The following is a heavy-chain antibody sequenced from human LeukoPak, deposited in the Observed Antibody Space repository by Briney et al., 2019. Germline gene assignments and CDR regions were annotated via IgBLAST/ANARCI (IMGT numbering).Heavy chain of an antibody. CDR2: IYYSGST. D-gene: IGHD4-23*01. CDR3: ARQPAAREITPPGY. Sequence: SETLSLTCTVSGGSISSSSYYWGWIRQPPGKGLEWIGSIYYSGSTYYNPSLKSRVTISVDTSKNQFSLKLSSVTAADTAVYYCARQPAAREITPPGYWGQGTLVTVSS. CDR1: GGSISSSSYY. J-gene: IGHJ4*02. V-gene: IGHV4-39*01.